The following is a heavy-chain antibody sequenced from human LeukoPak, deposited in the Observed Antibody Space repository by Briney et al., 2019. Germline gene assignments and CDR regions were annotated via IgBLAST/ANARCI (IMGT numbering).Heavy chain of an antibody. CDR2: INPNPGGT. Sequence: GASVKVSCKTSGYTFTDYYIHWVRQAPGQGLEWMGWINPNPGGTNFTQGFQGRVTMTRDTSISTVYMELSRLKSDDTAVYYCARSHRDIPMRGHPAPDYFYYMDVWGKGTTVTVSS. D-gene: IGHD3-22*01. V-gene: IGHV1-2*02. CDR1: GYTFTDYY. CDR3: ARSHRDIPMRGHPAPDYFYYMDV. J-gene: IGHJ6*03.